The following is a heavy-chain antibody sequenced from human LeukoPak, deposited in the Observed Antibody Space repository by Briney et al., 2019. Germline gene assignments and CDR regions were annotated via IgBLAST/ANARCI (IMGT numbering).Heavy chain of an antibody. V-gene: IGHV1-46*01. D-gene: IGHD5-18*01. CDR1: GYTFTSYY. Sequence: ASVKVSCKASGYTFTSYYMHWVRQAPGQGLEWMGIINPSSGSTNYAQKFQGRVTVTRAASTSTVYLELRSLRSEDTAVYYCATVGYSQFFDYWGQGTLVTVSS. CDR3: ATVGYSQFFDY. CDR2: INPSSGST. J-gene: IGHJ4*02.